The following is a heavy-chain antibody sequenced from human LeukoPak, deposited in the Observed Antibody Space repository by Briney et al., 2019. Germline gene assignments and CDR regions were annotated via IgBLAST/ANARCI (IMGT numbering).Heavy chain of an antibody. Sequence: PSETLSLTCTVSGGSISSYYWSWIRQPAGKGLEWIGRIYTSGSTNYNPSLKSRVTMSVDTSKNQFSLKLSSVTAADTAVYYCARHAVDTAMANFDYWGQGTLVTVSS. CDR2: IYTSGST. CDR3: ARHAVDTAMANFDY. D-gene: IGHD5-18*01. V-gene: IGHV4-4*07. J-gene: IGHJ4*02. CDR1: GGSISSYY.